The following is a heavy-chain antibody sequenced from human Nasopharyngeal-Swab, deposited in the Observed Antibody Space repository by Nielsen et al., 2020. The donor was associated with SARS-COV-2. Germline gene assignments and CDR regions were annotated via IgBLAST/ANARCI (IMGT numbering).Heavy chain of an antibody. CDR3: ARASSGSYWSAFDI. V-gene: IGHV3-30-3*01. CDR2: ISYDGSNK. J-gene: IGHJ3*02. D-gene: IGHD1-26*01. Sequence: GGSLRLSCAASGFTFSSYAMHWVRQAPGKGLEWVAVISYDGSNKYYADSVKGRFTISRDNSKNTLYLQMNSLRAEDMAVYYCARASSGSYWSAFDIWGQGTMVTVSS. CDR1: GFTFSSYA.